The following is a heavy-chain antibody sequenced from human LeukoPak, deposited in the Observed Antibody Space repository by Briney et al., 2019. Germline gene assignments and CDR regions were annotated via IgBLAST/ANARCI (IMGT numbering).Heavy chain of an antibody. CDR3: ARGAYCSSTGCYEGLYYYYGMDV. V-gene: IGHV3-33*01. CDR2: IWYDGSNK. CDR1: GFTFSSYG. D-gene: IGHD2-2*01. J-gene: IGHJ6*02. Sequence: GGSLRLSCAASGFTFSSYGMHWVRQAPGKGLEWVAVIWYDGSNKYYADSVKGRFTISRDNSKNTPYLQMNSLRAEDTAVYYCARGAYCSSTGCYEGLYYYYGMDVWGQGTTVTVSS.